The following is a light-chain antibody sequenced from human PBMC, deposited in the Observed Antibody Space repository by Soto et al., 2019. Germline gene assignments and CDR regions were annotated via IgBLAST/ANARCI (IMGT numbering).Light chain of an antibody. Sequence: QSVLTQPPSVSGAPGQRATISCTGSSSNIGAGYDVHWYQQLPGTAPKLLIFGNSNRPSGVPDRFSGSKSGTSASLAITGLQAEDEADYYCQSYDSSLSGHVVFGGGTQLTVL. CDR1: SSNIGAGYD. V-gene: IGLV1-40*01. CDR2: GNS. J-gene: IGLJ2*01. CDR3: QSYDSSLSGHVV.